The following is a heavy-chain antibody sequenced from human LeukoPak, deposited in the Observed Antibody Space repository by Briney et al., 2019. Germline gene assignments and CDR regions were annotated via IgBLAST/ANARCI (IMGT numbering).Heavy chain of an antibody. CDR2: INAGNGNT. CDR3: ARGANLLTSAAANFDY. CDR1: GYTSTSYA. D-gene: IGHD2-2*01. J-gene: IGHJ4*02. Sequence: ASVKVSCKASGYTSTSYAMHWVRQAPGQRLEWMGWINAGNGNTKYSQKFQGRVTITRDTSASTAYMELSSLRSEDTAVYYCARGANLLTSAAANFDYWGQGTLVTVSS. V-gene: IGHV1-3*01.